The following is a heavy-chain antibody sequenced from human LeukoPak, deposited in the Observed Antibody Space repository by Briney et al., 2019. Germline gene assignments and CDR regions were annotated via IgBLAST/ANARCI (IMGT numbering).Heavy chain of an antibody. CDR1: GGSISSYY. CDR3: ARSGGGNSSGYY. Sequence: SETLSLTCTVSGGSISSYYWSWIRQPPGKGLEWIGYIYYSGSTNYNPSLKSRGTISVDTSKNQYSLKLSSVTAADTAVYYCARSGGGNSSGYYWGQGTLVTVSS. CDR2: IYYSGST. D-gene: IGHD3-22*01. J-gene: IGHJ4*02. V-gene: IGHV4-59*01.